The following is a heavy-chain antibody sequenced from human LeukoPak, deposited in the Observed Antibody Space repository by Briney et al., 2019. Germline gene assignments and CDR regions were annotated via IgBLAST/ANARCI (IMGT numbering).Heavy chain of an antibody. CDR1: GYTFTSYG. CDR2: ISAYNGNT. Sequence: ASVKVSCKASGYTFTSYGISWVRQAPGQGLEWMGLISAYNGNTNYAQKLQGRVTMTRDTSTSTAHMELRSLRSDDPAVYYCARDPGTTVPLFDYWGQGTLVTVSS. CDR3: ARDPGTTVPLFDY. V-gene: IGHV1-18*01. D-gene: IGHD4-17*01. J-gene: IGHJ4*02.